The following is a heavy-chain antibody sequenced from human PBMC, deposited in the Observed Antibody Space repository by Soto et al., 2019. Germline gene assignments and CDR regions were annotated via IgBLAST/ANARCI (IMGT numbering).Heavy chain of an antibody. CDR2: ISGSGGST. J-gene: IGHJ4*02. D-gene: IGHD6-25*01. V-gene: IGHV3-23*01. Sequence: GSLRLSCAASGFTFSSYAMSWVRQAPGKGLEWVSAISGSGGSTYYADSVKGRFTISRDNSKNTLYLQMNSLRAEDTAVYYCAKDSSGQRAEPAFGYWGQGTLVTVSS. CDR3: AKDSSGQRAEPAFGY. CDR1: GFTFSSYA.